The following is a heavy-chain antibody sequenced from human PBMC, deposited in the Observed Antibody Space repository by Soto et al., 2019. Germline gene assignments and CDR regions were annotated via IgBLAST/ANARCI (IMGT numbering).Heavy chain of an antibody. CDR3: GRDKKGASKLRGGCGFDS. J-gene: IGHJ4*02. V-gene: IGHV3-33*01. Sequence: GSLRLSCAASGITFSSYGMHWVREAPGKGLEWVAVIWYDGSNKYYADSVKGRFTISRDNSKNTLYLQMNSGRAEDTAVYYCGRDKKGASKLRGGCGFDSWGQGTLVTVSS. CDR2: IWYDGSNK. CDR1: GITFSSYG. D-gene: IGHD1-26*01.